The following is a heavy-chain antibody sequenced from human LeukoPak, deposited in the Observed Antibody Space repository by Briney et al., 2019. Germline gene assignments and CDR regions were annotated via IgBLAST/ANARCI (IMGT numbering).Heavy chain of an antibody. CDR2: ISSTSSYT. J-gene: IGHJ4*02. CDR1: GFTFSDYY. V-gene: IGHV3-11*05. Sequence: GGSLRLSCAASGFTFSDYYMNWIRQAPGKGLEWVSYISSTSSYTNYADSVKGRFTISRDNAKNSLYLQLNSLRAEDTAVYYCARENGTSTNFHYWGQGTLVTVSS. CDR3: ARENGTSTNFHY. D-gene: IGHD2-2*01.